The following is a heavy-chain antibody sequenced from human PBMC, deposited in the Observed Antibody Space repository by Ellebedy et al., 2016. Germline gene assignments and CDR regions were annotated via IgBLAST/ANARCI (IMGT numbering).Heavy chain of an antibody. J-gene: IGHJ4*02. CDR2: IARGGDS. D-gene: IGHD5-12*01. V-gene: IGHV3-23*01. Sequence: GGSLRLSXAASGFTFSSSAMTWVRQAPGKGLEWVSGIARGGDSYYADFAEGRFTISRDNSKNTVHLQMNSLRAEDTAIYYCARVEAGYEDFFDFDLWGQGTPVAVSS. CDR1: GFTFSSSA. CDR3: ARVEAGYEDFFDFDL.